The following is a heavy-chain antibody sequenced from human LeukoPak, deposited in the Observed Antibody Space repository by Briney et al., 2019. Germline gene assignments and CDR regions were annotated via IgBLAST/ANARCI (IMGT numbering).Heavy chain of an antibody. CDR2: ISYDGSNK. CDR3: AKGLRVYYYDSSGYPGY. D-gene: IGHD3-22*01. V-gene: IGHV3-30*18. J-gene: IGHJ4*02. Sequence: GESLRLSCAASGFTFSSYPMTWLRQAPGKGLEWVAVISYDGSNKYYADSVKGRFTISRDNSKNTLYLQMNSLRAEDTAVYYCAKGLRVYYYDSSGYPGYWGQGTLVTVSS. CDR1: GFTFSSYP.